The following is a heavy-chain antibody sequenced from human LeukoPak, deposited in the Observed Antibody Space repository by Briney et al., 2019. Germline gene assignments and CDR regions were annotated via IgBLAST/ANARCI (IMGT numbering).Heavy chain of an antibody. J-gene: IGHJ4*02. CDR1: GFTFSSYW. V-gene: IGHV3-74*01. CDR3: VRSLRSADF. CDR2: INGDGSST. Sequence: GGSLRLSCTASGFTFSSYWMHWGRQAPGKGLVWVSRINGDGSSTSYADSEKGRFTISRHNAKNTLFLQMDSLRPEDTAVYYCVRSLRSADFWGQGTLVTVSS.